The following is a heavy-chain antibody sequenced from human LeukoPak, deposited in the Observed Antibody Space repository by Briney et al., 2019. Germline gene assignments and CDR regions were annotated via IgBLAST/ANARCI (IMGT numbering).Heavy chain of an antibody. J-gene: IGHJ3*01. Sequence: GGSLRLSCAASRFTFSYAWMSWVRQAPGKGLEWVGRVKSKTDGGTTDYAAPVKGRFTISRDDSENTLYLQMNSLKTEDTAVYYCTTDIYYDNNGYFHDAFEFWGQGTMVTVSS. CDR3: TTDIYYDNNGYFHDAFEF. V-gene: IGHV3-15*01. CDR1: RFTFSYAW. CDR2: VKSKTDGGTT. D-gene: IGHD3-22*01.